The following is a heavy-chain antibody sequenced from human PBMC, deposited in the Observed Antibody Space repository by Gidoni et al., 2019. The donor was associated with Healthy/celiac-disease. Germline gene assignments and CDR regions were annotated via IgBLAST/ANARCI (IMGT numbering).Heavy chain of an antibody. CDR3: ARHRHLYGSGKITELDY. V-gene: IGHV2-70*04. CDR1: GFSLSTSGMR. J-gene: IGHJ4*02. CDR2: IDWDDDK. Sequence: QVTLKESGPALVTPTQTLTLSCTFSGFSLSTSGMRVSWIRQPPGKALEWLARIDWDDDKFYSTSLKTRLTISKETSKNQVVLTMTNMDPVDTATYYCARHRHLYGSGKITELDYWGQGTLVTVSS. D-gene: IGHD3-10*01.